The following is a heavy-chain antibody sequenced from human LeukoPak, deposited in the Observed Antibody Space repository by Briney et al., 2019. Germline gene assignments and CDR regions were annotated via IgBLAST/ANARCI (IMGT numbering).Heavy chain of an antibody. D-gene: IGHD2-2*01. V-gene: IGHV1-24*01. CDR3: ATRNPGYCSSTSCKSDAFDI. J-gene: IGHJ3*02. CDR2: FDPEDGET. CDR1: GYTLTELS. Sequence: ASVNVSCKVSGYTLTELSMHWVRQAPGKGLEWMGGFDPEDGETIYAQKFQGRVTMTEDTSTDTAYMELSSLRSEDTAVYYCATRNPGYCSSTSCKSDAFDIWGQGTMVTVSS.